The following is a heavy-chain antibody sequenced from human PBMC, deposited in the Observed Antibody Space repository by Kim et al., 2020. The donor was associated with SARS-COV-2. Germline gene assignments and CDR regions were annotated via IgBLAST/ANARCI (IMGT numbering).Heavy chain of an antibody. J-gene: IGHJ6*02. Sequence: SETLSLTCAVSGGSISSSNWWSWVRQPPGKGLEWIGEIYHSGSTNYNPSLKSRVTISVDKSKNQFSLKLSSVTAADTAVYYCATRIAVAADPYYYYYGMDVWGQGTTVTVSS. CDR2: IYHSGST. CDR3: ATRIAVAADPYYYYYGMDV. V-gene: IGHV4-4*02. D-gene: IGHD6-19*01. CDR1: GGSISSSNW.